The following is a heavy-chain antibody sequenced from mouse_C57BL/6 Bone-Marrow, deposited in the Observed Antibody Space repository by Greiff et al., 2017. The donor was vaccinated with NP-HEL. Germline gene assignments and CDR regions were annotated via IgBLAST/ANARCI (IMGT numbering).Heavy chain of an antibody. Sequence: EVQGVESGGGLVQPGGSLKLSCAASGFTFSDYYMYWVRQTPEKRLEWVAYISNGGGSTYYPDTVKGRFTISRDNAKNTLYLQMSRLKSEDTAMYYCARPLYYAMDYWGQGTSVTVSS. V-gene: IGHV5-12*01. CDR3: ARPLYYAMDY. CDR1: GFTFSDYY. CDR2: ISNGGGST. J-gene: IGHJ4*01.